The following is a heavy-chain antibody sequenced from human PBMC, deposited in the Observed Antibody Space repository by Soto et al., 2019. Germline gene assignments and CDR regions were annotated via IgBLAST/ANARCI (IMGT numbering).Heavy chain of an antibody. CDR3: ASSASPDAY. V-gene: IGHV3-48*01. Sequence: EVQLVESGGGLVQPGGSLRLSCVASGFIFNRYSMNWVLQAPGKGLEWISYINSGSTSVFYADSVKGRFTISRDNAKNSLYLQMNSLRAEDTAVYYCASSASPDAYWGQGTLVTVSS. CDR1: GFIFNRYS. D-gene: IGHD1-26*01. CDR2: INSGSTSV. J-gene: IGHJ4*02.